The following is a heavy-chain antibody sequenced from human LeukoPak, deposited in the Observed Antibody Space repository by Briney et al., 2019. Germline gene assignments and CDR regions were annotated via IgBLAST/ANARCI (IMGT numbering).Heavy chain of an antibody. J-gene: IGHJ4*02. Sequence: SVKVSCKASGGTFSSYAISWVRQAPGQGLEWMGRIIPIFGTANYAQKFQGRVTITTDESTSTAYMELSSLRSEDTAVYYWAVPGRPNPVAGTPFGLDYWGQGTLVTVSS. CDR3: AVPGRPNPVAGTPFGLDY. V-gene: IGHV1-69*05. CDR1: GGTFSSYA. D-gene: IGHD6-19*01. CDR2: IIPIFGTA.